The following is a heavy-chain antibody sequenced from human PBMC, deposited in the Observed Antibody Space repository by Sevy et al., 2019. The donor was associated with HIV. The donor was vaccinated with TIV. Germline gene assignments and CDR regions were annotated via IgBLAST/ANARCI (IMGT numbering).Heavy chain of an antibody. CDR3: ARGPTAIVRGHFVYYGLDV. CDR1: GDTFSIYG. CDR2: IIPLFDTT. D-gene: IGHD1-26*01. V-gene: IGHV1-69*13. Sequence: ASVKVSCKASGDTFSIYGISWVRQAPGQGLEWMGGIIPLFDTTNNAQKFHDRVTFTADESTSTAYVELRSLRSDDTAVYYCARGPTAIVRGHFVYYGLDVWGQGTTVTVSS. J-gene: IGHJ6*02.